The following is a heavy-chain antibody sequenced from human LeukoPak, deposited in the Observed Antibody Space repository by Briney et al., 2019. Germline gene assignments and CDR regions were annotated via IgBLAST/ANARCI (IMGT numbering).Heavy chain of an antibody. Sequence: GGSLRLSCAASGFTVSSNYMSWVRQAPGKGLEWVSIISADGSNEHYADSVKGRFTISRDNSRNTLFLQMGSLRPEDTAVYYCAREKYCTPTDCLHGRFYFDYWGQGTLVTVSS. V-gene: IGHV3-30*03. CDR2: ISADGSNE. CDR3: AREKYCTPTDCLHGRFYFDY. D-gene: IGHD2-8*01. CDR1: GFTVSSNY. J-gene: IGHJ4*02.